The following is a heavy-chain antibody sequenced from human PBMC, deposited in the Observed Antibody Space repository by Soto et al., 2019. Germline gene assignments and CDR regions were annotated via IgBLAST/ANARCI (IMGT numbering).Heavy chain of an antibody. D-gene: IGHD6-19*01. CDR1: GGSISTYY. V-gene: IGHV4-59*01. CDR2: IYYSGST. CDR3: ASDRSSGWDQGYGMDV. J-gene: IGHJ6*02. Sequence: PSETLSLTCTVSGGSISTYYWSWIRQPPGKGPEWIGYIYYSGSTSYNPSLKSRVTISVDTSKNQFSLKLRSVTAADTAVYYCASDRSSGWDQGYGMDVWGQGTTVTVSS.